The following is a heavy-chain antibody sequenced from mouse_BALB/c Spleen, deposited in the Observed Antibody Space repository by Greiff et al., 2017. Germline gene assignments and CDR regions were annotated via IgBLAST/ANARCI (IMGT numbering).Heavy chain of an antibody. CDR2: IDPETGGT. J-gene: IGHJ2*01. V-gene: IGHV1-15*01. Sequence: QVQLKQSGAELVRPGASVTLSCKASGYTFTDYEMHWVKQTPVHGLEWIGAIDPETGGTAYNQKFKGKATLTADKSSSTAYMELRSLTSEDSAVYYCTRGDRYDVGDYWGQGTTLTVSS. D-gene: IGHD2-14*01. CDR3: TRGDRYDVGDY. CDR1: GYTFTDYE.